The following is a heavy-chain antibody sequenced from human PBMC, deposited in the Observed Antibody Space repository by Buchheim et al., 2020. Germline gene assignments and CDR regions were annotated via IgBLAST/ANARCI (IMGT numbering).Heavy chain of an antibody. CDR2: ISSSSSTI. CDR1: GFTFSSYS. J-gene: IGHJ3*02. V-gene: IGHV3-48*01. CDR3: ARANIAARLDAFDI. D-gene: IGHD6-6*01. Sequence: EVQLVESGGGLVQPGGSLRLSCAASGFTFSSYSMNWVRQAPGKGLEWVSYISSSSSTIYYADSVKGRFTISRDNAKNSLYLQMNGLRAEDTAVYYCARANIAARLDAFDIWGQGT.